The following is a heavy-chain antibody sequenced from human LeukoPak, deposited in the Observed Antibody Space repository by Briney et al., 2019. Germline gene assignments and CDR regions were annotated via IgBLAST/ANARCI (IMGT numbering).Heavy chain of an antibody. J-gene: IGHJ3*02. CDR2: ISYDGSNK. V-gene: IGHV3-30*04. CDR1: GFTFSSYA. Sequence: GGSLRLSCAASGFTFSSYAMHWVRQAPGKGLEWVAVISYDGSNKYYADSVKGRFTISRDNPKNTLYLQMNSLRAEDTAVYYCARDSSTDYDILTSPGDAFDIWGQGTMVTVSS. D-gene: IGHD3-9*01. CDR3: ARDSSTDYDILTSPGDAFDI.